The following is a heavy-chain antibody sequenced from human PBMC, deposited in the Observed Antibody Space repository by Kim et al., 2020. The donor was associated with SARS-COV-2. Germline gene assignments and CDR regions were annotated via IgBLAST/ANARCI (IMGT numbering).Heavy chain of an antibody. CDR2: I. Sequence: IDYAEPVRGRFTISRDNDKNSLYLQMNSLRAEDTAVYYCARGPNYSPFDYWGQGTLVTVSS. CDR3: ARGPNYSPFDY. J-gene: IGHJ4*02. V-gene: IGHV3-48*03. D-gene: IGHD4-4*01.